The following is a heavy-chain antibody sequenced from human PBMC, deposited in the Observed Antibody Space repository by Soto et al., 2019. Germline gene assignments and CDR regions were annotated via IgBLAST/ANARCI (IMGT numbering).Heavy chain of an antibody. D-gene: IGHD6-13*01. CDR3: AKARGSIWYEIHY. CDR2: ISGSGGST. V-gene: IGHV3-23*01. J-gene: IGHJ4*02. CDR1: GFTFSNYA. Sequence: EVQLLESGGGLVQPGGSLRLSCAASGFTFSNYAVTWVRQAPGKGLEWVSTISGSGGSTYYADSVKGRVTISRDNSKNTLYLQMNSLRAEDTAVYYFAKARGSIWYEIHYWCQGSLVTGSS.